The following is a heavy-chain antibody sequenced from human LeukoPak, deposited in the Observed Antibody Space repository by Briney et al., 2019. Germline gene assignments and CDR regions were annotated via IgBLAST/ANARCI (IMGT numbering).Heavy chain of an antibody. CDR2: IYSGGST. D-gene: IGHD1-1*01. Sequence: QPGGSLRLSCAASGFTVSSNHMSWVRQAPGKGLEWVSVIYSGGSTDYADSVKGRFTISRDNSKNTLYFQMNSLRAEDTAVYHCARGPAGYNWGQGTLVTVSS. CDR1: GFTVSSNH. CDR3: ARGPAGYN. J-gene: IGHJ4*02. V-gene: IGHV3-53*01.